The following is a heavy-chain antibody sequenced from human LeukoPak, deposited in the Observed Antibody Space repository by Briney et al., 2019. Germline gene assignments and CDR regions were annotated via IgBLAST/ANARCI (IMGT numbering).Heavy chain of an antibody. CDR1: GYTFTSYY. Sequence: ASVTVSCTASGYTFTSYYMHWVRQAPGQGLEWMGIINPSGGSTSYAQKFQGRVTMTRDTSTSTVYMELSSLRSEDTAVYYCAREIAVAGYDYWGQGTLVTVSS. CDR3: AREIAVAGYDY. J-gene: IGHJ4*02. V-gene: IGHV1-46*01. D-gene: IGHD6-19*01. CDR2: INPSGGST.